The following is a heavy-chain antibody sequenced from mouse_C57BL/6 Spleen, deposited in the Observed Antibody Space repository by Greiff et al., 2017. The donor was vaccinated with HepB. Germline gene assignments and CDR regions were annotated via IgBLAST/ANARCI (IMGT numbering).Heavy chain of an antibody. CDR3: ARKYDGYYHWYFDV. V-gene: IGHV2-2*01. J-gene: IGHJ1*03. CDR2: IWSGGST. D-gene: IGHD2-3*01. CDR1: GFSLTSYG. Sequence: VQLQQSGPGLVQPSQSLSITCTVSGFSLTSYGVHWVRQSPGKGLEWLGVIWSGGSTDYNAALISRLSISKDNSKSQVFFKMNSLQADDTAIYYCARKYDGYYHWYFDVWGTGTTVTVSS.